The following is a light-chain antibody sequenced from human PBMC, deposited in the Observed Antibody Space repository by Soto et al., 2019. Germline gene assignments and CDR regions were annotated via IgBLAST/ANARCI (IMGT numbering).Light chain of an antibody. J-gene: IGKJ5*01. CDR1: QGLSSW. CDR2: SGS. V-gene: IGKV1D-12*01. CDR3: QQANSFPIT. Sequence: DIQMTQSPSSVSASVGDRVTITCRASQGLSSWLAWYQQQPGKAPKLLIYSGSSLQSGVSSRFSGSGGGTDFTLTISNLQPEDFATYYCQQANSFPITFGQGTRLEIK.